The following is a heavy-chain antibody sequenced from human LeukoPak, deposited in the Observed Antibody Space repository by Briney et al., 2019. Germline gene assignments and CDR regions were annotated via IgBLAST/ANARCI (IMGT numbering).Heavy chain of an antibody. J-gene: IGHJ3*02. D-gene: IGHD2-2*01. CDR3: ARVLYQLPDSYPNDAFDI. V-gene: IGHV1-18*01. CDR1: GYTFTSYG. CDR2: ISAYNGNT. Sequence: GASVKVSCKASGYTFTSYGISWVRQAPGQGLEWMGWISAYNGNTNYAQKLQGRVTMTTDTSTSTAYMELRSLRSDDTAVYYCARVLYQLPDSYPNDAFDIWGQGTMVTVSS.